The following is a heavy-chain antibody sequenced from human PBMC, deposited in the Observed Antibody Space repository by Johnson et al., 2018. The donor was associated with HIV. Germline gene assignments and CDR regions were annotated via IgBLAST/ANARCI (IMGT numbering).Heavy chain of an antibody. D-gene: IGHD6-6*01. J-gene: IGHJ3*02. CDR1: GFTFSSYA. CDR3: RSSSSSSPGAFDI. CDR2: ISYDGSNK. Sequence: QVQLVESGGGVVQPGRSLRLSCAASGFTFSSYAMHWVRQAPGKGLEWVAVISYDGSNKYYADSVKGRFTISRDHSKNTLYLQMNSLRAEDTAVYYCRSSSSSSPGAFDIWGQGTMVTVSS. V-gene: IGHV3-30*04.